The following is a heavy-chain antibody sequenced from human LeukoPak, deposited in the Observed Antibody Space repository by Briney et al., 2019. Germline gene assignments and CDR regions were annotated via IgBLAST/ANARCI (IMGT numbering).Heavy chain of an antibody. CDR3: ARDPGGSGSYLYYFGY. D-gene: IGHD3-10*01. J-gene: IGHJ4*02. CDR1: GYTFTGYY. Sequence: ASVKVSCKASGYTFTGYYMRWVRQAPGQGLEWMGWINPNSGGTNYAQKFQGWVTMTRDTSISTAYMELSRLRSDDTAVYYRARDPGGSGSYLYYFGYWGQGTLVTVSS. V-gene: IGHV1-2*04. CDR2: INPNSGGT.